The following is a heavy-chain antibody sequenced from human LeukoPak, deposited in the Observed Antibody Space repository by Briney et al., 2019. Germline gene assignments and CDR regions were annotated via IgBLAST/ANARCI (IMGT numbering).Heavy chain of an antibody. Sequence: GESLKISCTGSGYIFTTYWIGWVRQRPGKGLEWMGIIFPGDSDTICGPSFQGQVTISADKSINTAYLQWSSLKASDTAMYYCATSESQTKFDYWGQGTLVTASS. V-gene: IGHV5-51*01. J-gene: IGHJ4*02. CDR1: GYIFTTYW. CDR2: IFPGDSDT. CDR3: ATSESQTKFDY. D-gene: IGHD1/OR15-1a*01.